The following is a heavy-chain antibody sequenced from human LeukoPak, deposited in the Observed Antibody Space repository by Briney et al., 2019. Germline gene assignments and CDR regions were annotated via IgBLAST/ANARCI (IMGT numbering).Heavy chain of an antibody. CDR1: GFDFSTYS. CDR2: ISSSSNI. J-gene: IGHJ4*02. CDR3: ARVGRSGWTVDY. V-gene: IGHV3-48*04. Sequence: GGSLRLSCAASGFDFSTYSIAWVRQAPGKGLEWVSYISSSSNIYHADSVKGRFTISRDNAKNSLHLQMNSLRAEDTAVYYCARVGRSGWTVDYWGQGTLVTVSS. D-gene: IGHD6-19*01.